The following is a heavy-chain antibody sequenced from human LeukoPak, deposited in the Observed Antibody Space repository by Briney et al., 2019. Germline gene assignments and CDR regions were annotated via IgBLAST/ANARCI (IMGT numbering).Heavy chain of an antibody. Sequence: GASVKVSCKGSGYTFTGYYMHWVRQAPGQGLEWMGWINPNSGGTNYAQKFQGRVTMTRDTSISTAYMELSRLRSDDTAVYYCARDLEDFWSGYYSRYFDYWGQGTLVTVSS. D-gene: IGHD3-3*01. CDR3: ARDLEDFWSGYYSRYFDY. CDR2: INPNSGGT. V-gene: IGHV1-2*02. CDR1: GYTFTGYY. J-gene: IGHJ4*02.